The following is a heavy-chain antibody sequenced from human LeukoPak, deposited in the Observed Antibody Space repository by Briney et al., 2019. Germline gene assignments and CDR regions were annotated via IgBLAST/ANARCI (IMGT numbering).Heavy chain of an antibody. CDR1: GFAFSNYN. CDR2: ISTTSTYI. J-gene: IGHJ4*02. D-gene: IGHD6-19*01. V-gene: IGHV3-21*04. Sequence: GGSLRLSCAASGFAFSNYNKKWVRQAPGKGLEWVSFISTTSTYIYYADSVKGRFTVSRDNSKNTLYLQMNSLRAEDTAVYYCAKDPYSSGWYFDYWGQGTLVTVSS. CDR3: AKDPYSSGWYFDY.